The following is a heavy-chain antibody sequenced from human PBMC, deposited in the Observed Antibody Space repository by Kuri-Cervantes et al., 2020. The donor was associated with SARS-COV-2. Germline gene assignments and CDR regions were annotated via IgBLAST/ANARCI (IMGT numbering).Heavy chain of an antibody. CDR3: PRGVIPDRPRDRVFCGSISNSSPHYVGMDV. CDR1: GGSISSYC. J-gene: IGHJ6*02. D-gene: IGHD3-3*02. CDR2: IYTSGTT. V-gene: IGHV4-59*10. Sequence: AEPLSLTCALYGGSISSYCWSWARQPAGRGLEWFGRIYTSGTTNYNPSLKSRFTMSLDTSKSQFSLKLSSVTAADTAVYYCPRGVIPDRPRDRVFCGSISNSSPHYVGMDVWGHGTTVTVSS.